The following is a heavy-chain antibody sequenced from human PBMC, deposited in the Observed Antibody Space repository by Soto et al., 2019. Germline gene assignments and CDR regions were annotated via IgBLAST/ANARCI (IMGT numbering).Heavy chain of an antibody. D-gene: IGHD6-6*01. Sequence: ASVKVSCKASGYTFTSYDINWVRQATGQGLEWMGWMNPNSGNTGYAQKFQGRVTMTRNTSISTAYMELSSLRSEDTAVYYCARVIAARLYYYYYMDVWGKGTTVTVSS. CDR3: ARVIAARLYYYYYMDV. CDR2: MNPNSGNT. V-gene: IGHV1-8*01. CDR1: GYTFTSYD. J-gene: IGHJ6*03.